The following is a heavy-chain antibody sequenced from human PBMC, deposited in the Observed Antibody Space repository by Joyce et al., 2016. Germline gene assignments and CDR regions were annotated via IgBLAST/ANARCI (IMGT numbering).Heavy chain of an antibody. Sequence: QVQLQESGPGLVKPSETLSLICSVSGDSVSRYYWSWIRQSPGKGLEWIGCVVHSGSANYNPSLKSRVTFSVDTSKNQFSLTLSSVTAADTAVYYCAKDGGSGVSYYYIDVWGKGTTVTVSS. CDR2: VVHSGSA. V-gene: IGHV4-59*02. J-gene: IGHJ6*03. CDR1: GDSVSRYY. D-gene: IGHD3-16*01. CDR3: AKDGGSGVSYYYIDV.